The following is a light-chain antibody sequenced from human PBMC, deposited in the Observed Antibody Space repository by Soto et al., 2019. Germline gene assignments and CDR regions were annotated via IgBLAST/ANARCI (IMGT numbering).Light chain of an antibody. CDR3: QQYNGRPPWT. CDR1: QSVSSY. CDR2: GAA. Sequence: IAMTQSPGTLALSPGDGATLYSRTSQSVSSYLAGYQQKPGPAPRLLIFGAASRATGGPGGFSGSGLGTEFTLSISSLQAEDFAVYYCQQYNGRPPWTFGEGTKVDTK. J-gene: IGKJ1*01. V-gene: IGKV3-15*01.